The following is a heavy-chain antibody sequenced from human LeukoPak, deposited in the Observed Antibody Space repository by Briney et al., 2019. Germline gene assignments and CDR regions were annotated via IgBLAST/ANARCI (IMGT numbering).Heavy chain of an antibody. Sequence: GGSLRLSCAASGFTFSSYSMNWVRQAPGKGLEWVSSISSSSSYIYYADSVKGRFTISRDNAKNSLYLQMNSLRAEDTAVYYRAKASNETVARYYDFWSGYSLNGGYFDYWGQGTLVTVSS. CDR1: GFTFSSYS. D-gene: IGHD3-3*01. V-gene: IGHV3-21*04. J-gene: IGHJ4*02. CDR3: AKASNETVARYYDFWSGYSLNGGYFDY. CDR2: ISSSSSYI.